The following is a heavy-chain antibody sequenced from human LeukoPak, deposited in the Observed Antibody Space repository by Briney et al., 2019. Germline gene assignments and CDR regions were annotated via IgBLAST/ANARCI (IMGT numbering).Heavy chain of an antibody. J-gene: IGHJ4*02. CDR1: GGTFSSYA. CDR3: AREHSSSWDQFDY. Sequence: GASVKVSCKASGGTFSSYAISWVRQAPGQGLEWMGRIIPILGIANYAQKFQGRVTITADKSTSTAYMELSSLRSEDTAVYYCAREHSSSWDQFDYWGQGTLVTVSS. CDR2: IIPILGIA. D-gene: IGHD6-13*01. V-gene: IGHV1-69*04.